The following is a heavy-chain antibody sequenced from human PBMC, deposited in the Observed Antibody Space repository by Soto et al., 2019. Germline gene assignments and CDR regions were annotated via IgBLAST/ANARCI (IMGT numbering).Heavy chain of an antibody. CDR3: ASSSESGPRNVDY. J-gene: IGHJ4*02. CDR1: GGTFSSYA. D-gene: IGHD3-3*01. CDR2: IIPIFGTA. Sequence: SVKVSCKASGGTFSSYAISWVRQAPGQGLEWMGGIIPIFGTANYAQKFQGRVTITADESTSTAYMELSSLRSEDTAVYYCASSSESGPRNVDYWGQGTLVTVSS. V-gene: IGHV1-69*13.